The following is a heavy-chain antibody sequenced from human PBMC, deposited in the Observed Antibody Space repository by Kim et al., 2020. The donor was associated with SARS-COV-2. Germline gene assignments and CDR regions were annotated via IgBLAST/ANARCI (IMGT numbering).Heavy chain of an antibody. CDR2: ISRDGRGK. Sequence: GGSLRLSCAAAGFTFSKFYMNWVRQAPGKGLEWVSKISRDGRGKEYVDSVEGRFTISKDSAKNSLYLQMNSLRGDDTAVYYCAREDGAVYSWGHEAPVTV. CDR1: GFTFSKFY. J-gene: IGHJ5*01. CDR3: AREDGAVYS. V-gene: IGHV3-7*03. D-gene: IGHD1-26*01.